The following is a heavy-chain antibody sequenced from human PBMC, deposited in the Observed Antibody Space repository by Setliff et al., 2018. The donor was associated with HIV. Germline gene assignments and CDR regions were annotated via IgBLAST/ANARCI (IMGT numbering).Heavy chain of an antibody. D-gene: IGHD6-13*01. CDR2: FDPEDGET. Sequence: GASVKVSCKVSGDTLNNYGLNWVRQAPGKGLEWMANFDPEDGETFYAQKFQGRLTMTEDTSTDTAYMELSSLRSDDTAMYYCATDPGYSSTWYSESFQHWGQGTVVTVSS. J-gene: IGHJ1*01. CDR3: ATDPGYSSTWYSESFQH. CDR1: GDTLNNYG. V-gene: IGHV1-24*01.